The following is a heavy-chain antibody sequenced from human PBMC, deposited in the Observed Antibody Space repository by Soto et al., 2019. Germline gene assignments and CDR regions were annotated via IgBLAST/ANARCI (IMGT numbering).Heavy chain of an antibody. CDR1: GYSFTSYW. Sequence: LGESLKNSCKGSGYSFTSYWIGRVRQMPGKGLEWMGIIYPGDSDTRYSPSFQGQVTISADKSISTAYLQWSSLKASDTAMYYCARRVTMTYYGMDVWGQGTTVTVSS. CDR2: IYPGDSDT. CDR3: ARRVTMTYYGMDV. V-gene: IGHV5-51*01. J-gene: IGHJ6*02. D-gene: IGHD3-22*01.